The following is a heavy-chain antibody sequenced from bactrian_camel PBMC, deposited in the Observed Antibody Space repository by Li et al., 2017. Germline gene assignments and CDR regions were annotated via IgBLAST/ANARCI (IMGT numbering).Heavy chain of an antibody. Sequence: HVQLVESGGGSVQAGGSLRLSCPASGFTFSYYCMGWFRQAPGKEREGVATIGRDSITSYADSVKGRFTISKDITISRDNAKNTLYLQMNSLKPEDTAMYYCAADRRVGNWFQPFYNFWGQGTQVTVS. V-gene: IGHV3S55*01. J-gene: IGHJ4*01. D-gene: IGHD7*01. CDR2: IGRDSIT. CDR3: AADRRVGNWFQPFYNF. CDR1: GFTFSYYC.